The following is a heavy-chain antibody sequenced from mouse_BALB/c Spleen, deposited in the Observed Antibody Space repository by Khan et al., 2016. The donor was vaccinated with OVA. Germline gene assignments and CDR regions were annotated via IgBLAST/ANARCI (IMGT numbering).Heavy chain of an antibody. CDR1: GFTFSTYA. Sequence: EVELVESGGGLVKPGGSLKLSCAASGFTFSTYAMSWVRQTPEKRLEWVATISSYGDYTYYQDNVTGRFTISRDNAKNTLYLQMSSLRSEDTAMYYCARSPYGNFAYWGQGTLVTVSA. V-gene: IGHV5-9-3*01. CDR2: ISSYGDYT. CDR3: ARSPYGNFAY. D-gene: IGHD2-1*01. J-gene: IGHJ3*01.